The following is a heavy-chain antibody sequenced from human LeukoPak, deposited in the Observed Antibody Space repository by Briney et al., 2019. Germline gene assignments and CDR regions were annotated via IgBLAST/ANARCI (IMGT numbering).Heavy chain of an antibody. CDR3: AKGQGGYENHNWFDP. V-gene: IGHV3-23*01. CDR1: GFTVSSYA. J-gene: IGHJ5*02. Sequence: AGESLRLSCAASGFTVSSYAMSWVRQAPGKGLECVSAISGSGGGSYYADSVKGRFTITRDNSKNTLYLQMNSLRDEDTAVYYCAKGQGGYENHNWFDPWGQGTLVTVSS. CDR2: ISGSGGGS. D-gene: IGHD5-12*01.